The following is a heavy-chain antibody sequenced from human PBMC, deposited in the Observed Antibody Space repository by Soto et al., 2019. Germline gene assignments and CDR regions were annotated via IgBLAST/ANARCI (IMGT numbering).Heavy chain of an antibody. CDR3: AKDSGYRRDGSSPLYLPDS. CDR2: ISGSGGST. Sequence: PGKGLESVSAISGSGGSTSYADSVKGRFTISRDNSKNTLYLQMNSLRAEDTAVYYCAKDSGYRRDGSSPLYLPDSSVLRTLVSVP. V-gene: IGHV3-23*01. D-gene: IGHD2-15*01. J-gene: IGHJ4*02.